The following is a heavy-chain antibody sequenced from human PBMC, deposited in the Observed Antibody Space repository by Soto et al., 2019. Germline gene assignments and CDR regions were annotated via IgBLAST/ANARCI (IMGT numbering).Heavy chain of an antibody. CDR1: GDSISSSKW. CDR3: AASLTSGGFDI. J-gene: IGHJ3*02. V-gene: IGHV4-4*02. CDR2: IYHTGPT. D-gene: IGHD3-16*01. Sequence: SETLSLTCAVSGDSISSSKWWNWVRQPPGKGLEWIGEIYHTGPTNYNPSVKSRATISVDKSKNHFSLSLTSVTAADTAVYYCAASLTSGGFDIWGQGTMVTVSS.